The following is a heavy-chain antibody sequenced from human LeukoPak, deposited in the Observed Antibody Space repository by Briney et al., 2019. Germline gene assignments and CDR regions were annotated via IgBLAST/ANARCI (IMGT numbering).Heavy chain of an antibody. CDR1: GFTFSNYW. CDR2: INSDGSST. J-gene: IGHJ6*02. Sequence: GGSLRLSCAASGFTFSNYWMHWVRQAPGKGLVWVSRINSDGSSTSYADSVKGRFTISIDNAKNTLFLQMNSLRAEDTAMYYCARDYGRSRDYGMDVWGQGTTVTVSS. D-gene: IGHD3-10*01. CDR3: ARDYGRSRDYGMDV. V-gene: IGHV3-74*01.